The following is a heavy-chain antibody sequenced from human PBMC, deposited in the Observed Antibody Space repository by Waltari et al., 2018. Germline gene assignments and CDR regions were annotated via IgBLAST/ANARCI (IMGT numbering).Heavy chain of an antibody. V-gene: IGHV4-34*01. J-gene: IGHJ6*02. Sequence: QVQLQQWGAGLLKPSETLSLTCAVYGGSFSGYYWRWIRQPPGKGLEWSGEINHSGSTNYNPSLKSRVTISVDTSKNQFSLKLSSVTAADTAVYYCARDRRVWFGETRRPLWEYYYYGMDVWGQGTTVTVSS. CDR2: INHSGST. CDR1: GGSFSGYY. CDR3: ARDRRVWFGETRRPLWEYYYYGMDV. D-gene: IGHD3-10*01.